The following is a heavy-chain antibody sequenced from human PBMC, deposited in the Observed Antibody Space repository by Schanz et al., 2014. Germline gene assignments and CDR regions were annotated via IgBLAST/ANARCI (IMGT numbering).Heavy chain of an antibody. CDR2: VRNKNNRYTT. CDR1: GFTFSSYA. Sequence: EVQLVESGGGLVQPGGSLRLSCAASGFTFSSYAMSWVRQAPGKGLEWVGRVRNKNNRYTTEYAASVKGRFTISRDDSKNSLYLQMNSLKTEDTAMYYCARRASGSRIGCPFDSWGQGTLVTVSA. D-gene: IGHD2-2*01. V-gene: IGHV3-72*01. J-gene: IGHJ4*02. CDR3: ARRASGSRIGCPFDS.